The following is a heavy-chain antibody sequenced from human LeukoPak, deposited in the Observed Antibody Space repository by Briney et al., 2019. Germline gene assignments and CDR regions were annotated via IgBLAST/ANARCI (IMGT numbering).Heavy chain of an antibody. CDR1: GYTFTSYG. J-gene: IGHJ4*02. Sequence: ASVKVSCKASGYTFTSYGISWERQVPGQGLEWMGWISAYDGNTNYAQKLQGRVTMTTDTSTSTAYMELRSLRSDDTAVYYCARVVRELHLLDYWGQGTLVTVSS. CDR2: ISAYDGNT. CDR3: ARVVRELHLLDY. V-gene: IGHV1-18*01. D-gene: IGHD3-10*01.